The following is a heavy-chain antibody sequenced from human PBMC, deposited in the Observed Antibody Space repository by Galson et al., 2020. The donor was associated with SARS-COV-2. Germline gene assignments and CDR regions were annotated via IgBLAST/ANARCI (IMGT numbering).Heavy chain of an antibody. CDR3: ATAAIFGVVIYTFNI. J-gene: IGHJ3*02. CDR1: GYTLTELS. D-gene: IGHD3-3*01. Sequence: ASVKVSCKVSGYTLTELSMPWVRQAPGKGLEWMGGFDPEDGETIYAQKFQGRVTMTEDTSTDTAYMELSSLRSEDTAVYYCATAAIFGVVIYTFNIWGQGTMVTVSS. CDR2: FDPEDGET. V-gene: IGHV1-24*01.